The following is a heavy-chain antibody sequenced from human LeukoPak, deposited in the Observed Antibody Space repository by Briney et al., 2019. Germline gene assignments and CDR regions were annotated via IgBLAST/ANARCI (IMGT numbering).Heavy chain of an antibody. D-gene: IGHD2-15*01. CDR2: ISGSGGST. J-gene: IGHJ4*02. CDR3: AKDTQDIVVVVAATRGPSKGFDY. Sequence: PGGSLRLSCAASGFTFSSYAMSWVRQAPGKGLEWVSAISGSGGSTYYADSVKGRFTISRDNSKNTLYLQMNSLRAEDTAVYYCAKDTQDIVVVVAATRGPSKGFDYWGQGTLVTVSS. CDR1: GFTFSSYA. V-gene: IGHV3-23*01.